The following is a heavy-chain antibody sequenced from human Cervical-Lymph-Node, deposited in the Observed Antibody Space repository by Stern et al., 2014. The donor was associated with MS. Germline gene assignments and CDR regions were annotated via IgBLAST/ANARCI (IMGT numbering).Heavy chain of an antibody. D-gene: IGHD6-13*01. CDR1: GETFSSLS. CDR3: ARDQAGIAAH. Sequence: VQLVQSGAELKKPGSSVTVSCKASGETFSSLSVSWVRRAPGHVLQWLGGITPMFGTSNYVQKFQDRLTSFADESTQTIYMTLSGLISEDTAIYYCARDQAGIAAHWGQGTLVTVSS. CDR2: ITPMFGTS. J-gene: IGHJ4*02. V-gene: IGHV1-69*01.